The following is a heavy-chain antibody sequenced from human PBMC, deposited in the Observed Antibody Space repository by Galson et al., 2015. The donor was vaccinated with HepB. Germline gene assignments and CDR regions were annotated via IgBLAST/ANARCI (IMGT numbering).Heavy chain of an antibody. D-gene: IGHD3-10*01. V-gene: IGHV1-3*01. CDR3: ARDRKGLDYYGSGSYEP. CDR1: GYTFTTYG. Sequence: SVKVSCKASGYTFTTYGIHWVRQAPGQRLEWIGWINAGNGNTKYSQKFQGRVTITRDTSATTGYMELSSLRSEDTAVYYCARDRKGLDYYGSGSYEPWGQGTLVTVSS. CDR2: INAGNGNT. J-gene: IGHJ4*02.